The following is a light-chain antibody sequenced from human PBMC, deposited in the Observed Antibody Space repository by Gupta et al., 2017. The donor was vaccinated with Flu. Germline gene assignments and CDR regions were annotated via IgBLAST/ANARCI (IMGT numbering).Light chain of an antibody. CDR2: DAS. V-gene: IGKV3-11*01. J-gene: IGKJ2*01. Sequence: ATLSLSPGERATLSCRASQSVSHYLAWYQQKPGQAPRLLIYDASTRATGIPARFSGSGSGTDFTLTISSLEYEDFAVYYCQQYSNRPPSTFGQGTKVQIK. CDR3: QQYSNRPPST. CDR1: QSVSHY.